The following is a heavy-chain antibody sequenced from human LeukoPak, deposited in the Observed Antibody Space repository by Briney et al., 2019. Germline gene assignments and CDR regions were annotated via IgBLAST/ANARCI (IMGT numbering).Heavy chain of an antibody. Sequence: PSETLSLTCTVSGYSLSSGYYWGWIRQPPGKGLEWIGSIYYSGSTYYNPSLKSRVTISVDTSKNQFSLKLSSVTAADTAVYYCARVRTYKGGVDYWGQGTLVTVSS. J-gene: IGHJ4*02. CDR2: IYYSGST. V-gene: IGHV4-38-2*02. CDR1: GYSLSSGYY. D-gene: IGHD3-16*01. CDR3: ARVRTYKGGVDY.